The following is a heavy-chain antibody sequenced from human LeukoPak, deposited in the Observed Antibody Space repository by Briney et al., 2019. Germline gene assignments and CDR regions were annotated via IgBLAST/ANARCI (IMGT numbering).Heavy chain of an antibody. CDR3: ARPARSGYFPYYFDY. CDR1: GGTFSSYA. V-gene: IGHV1-69*05. D-gene: IGHD3-3*01. Sequence: SVKVSCKASGGTFSSYAISWVRQAPGQGLEWMGGIIPIFGTANYAQTFQGRVTITTDESTSTAYMELSSLRSEDTAVYYCARPARSGYFPYYFDYWGQGTLVTVSS. J-gene: IGHJ4*02. CDR2: IIPIFGTA.